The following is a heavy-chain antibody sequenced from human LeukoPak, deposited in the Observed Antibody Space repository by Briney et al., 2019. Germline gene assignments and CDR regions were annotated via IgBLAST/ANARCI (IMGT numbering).Heavy chain of an antibody. D-gene: IGHD5-12*01. CDR2: IYPGDSDT. Sequence: GESLKISCKASGYTFTNYWIGWVRRMPGKDLGWMGTIYPGDSDTRYNPSFQGQVTISADKSISTAYLQWSSLRASDSAMYYCARRAYSHEWFDPWGQGTLVTVSS. CDR3: ARRAYSHEWFDP. J-gene: IGHJ5*02. CDR1: GYTFTNYW. V-gene: IGHV5-51*01.